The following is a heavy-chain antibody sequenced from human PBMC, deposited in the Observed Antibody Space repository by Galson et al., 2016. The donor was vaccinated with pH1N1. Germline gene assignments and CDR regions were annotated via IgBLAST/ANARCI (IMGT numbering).Heavy chain of an antibody. Sequence: SLRLSCAASGFTFGDYGMRWVRQAPGKGLEYVSSISTSSGTTYYGDSVRGRFTISRDNSKNTVYLQMNSLRAEDTAIYYCTKARVGNYYFDYWGQGFLVTVSS. J-gene: IGHJ4*02. CDR1: GFTFGDYG. CDR3: TKARVGNYYFDY. D-gene: IGHD1-7*01. CDR2: ISTSSGTT. V-gene: IGHV3-23*01.